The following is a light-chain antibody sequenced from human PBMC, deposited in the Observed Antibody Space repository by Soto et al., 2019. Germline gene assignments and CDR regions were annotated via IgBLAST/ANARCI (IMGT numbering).Light chain of an antibody. J-gene: IGKJ1*01. V-gene: IGKV3-15*01. Sequence: EILTTQPPATLSLSTGKRATLSRRASQSVRCKLAWYQQKPGQAPRLLVYGASTRATGIPARFSGGGSGTEFTLIISSLQSEDSAVYYCQQYNSWLWTFGQGTKVDIK. CDR3: QQYNSWLWT. CDR1: QSVRCK. CDR2: GAS.